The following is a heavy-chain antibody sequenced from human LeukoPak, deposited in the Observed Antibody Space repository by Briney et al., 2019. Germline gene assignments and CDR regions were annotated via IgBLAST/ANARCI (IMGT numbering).Heavy chain of an antibody. J-gene: IGHJ4*02. Sequence: ASVKVSCKASGYTFSGTGWYLYWLRQAPGQGLECMGWIYPYTGATHYAQKFQGRGAMTRDTSISTAYMELSRLRPDDTAVYYCARDGPAQMVDFDYWGQGTLVTVSS. CDR2: IYPYTGAT. D-gene: IGHD3-10*01. CDR3: ARDGPAQMVDFDY. V-gene: IGHV1-2*02. CDR1: GYTFSGTGWY.